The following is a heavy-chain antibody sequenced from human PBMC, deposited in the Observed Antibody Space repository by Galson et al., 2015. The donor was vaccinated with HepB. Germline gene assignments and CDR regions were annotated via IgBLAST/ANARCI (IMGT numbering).Heavy chain of an antibody. J-gene: IGHJ4*02. D-gene: IGHD3-10*01. V-gene: IGHV3-23*01. Sequence: SLRLSCAASGFTFSNYAMSWVRQAPGKGLEWVSSISGGGVSTYYADSVKGRFTISRGNSKNTLYLQMNSLRTEDTAVYYCAKGGLWFGIKDYWGQGSRVTVSS. CDR1: GFTFSNYA. CDR3: AKGGLWFGIKDY. CDR2: ISGGGVST.